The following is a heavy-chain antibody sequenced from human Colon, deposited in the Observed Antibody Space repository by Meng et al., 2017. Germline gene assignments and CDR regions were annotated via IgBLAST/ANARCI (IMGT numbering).Heavy chain of an antibody. V-gene: IGHV1-2*02. CDR2: IVPNSGDT. Sequence: QVQLVQSGTEVKRPGASVKVSFKASGYTFSDCYIHWVRQAPGQGLEWMGWIVPNSGDTNYAQKFQGRVTMTRDTSISTTYMELSRLTSDDTAVYYCARSTPSLDYWGQGTLVTVSS. CDR1: GYTFSDCY. J-gene: IGHJ4*02. D-gene: IGHD2-15*01. CDR3: ARSTPSLDY.